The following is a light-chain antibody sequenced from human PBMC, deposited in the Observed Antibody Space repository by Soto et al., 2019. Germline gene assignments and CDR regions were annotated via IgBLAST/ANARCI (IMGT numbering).Light chain of an antibody. CDR2: HAS. Sequence: DTQMTQSPSSLSASIGDRVTITCQASQGIAKYLHWYQQKPGKAPKLLIYHASNLQTGVPSRFSGSGSGTHFTLIISSLQPEDIATYFCQQSDNRPLTFGGGTKVEIK. J-gene: IGKJ4*01. CDR3: QQSDNRPLT. CDR1: QGIAKY. V-gene: IGKV1-33*01.